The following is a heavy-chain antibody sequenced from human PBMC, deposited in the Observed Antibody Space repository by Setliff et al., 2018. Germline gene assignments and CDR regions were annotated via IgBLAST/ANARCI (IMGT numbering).Heavy chain of an antibody. J-gene: IGHJ4*02. D-gene: IGHD2-2*01. CDR3: SRLVRYCTRTSCQRASGDDY. Sequence: ASVKVSCKASGYTFTSSGIAWVRQAPGQGLEWMGWISPHTGNTYSAQKFQGRLTMTTDTSTTTAYMELRSLRSDDTAVYYCSRLVRYCTRTSCQRASGDDYWGQGTLVTVSS. CDR2: ISPHTGNT. V-gene: IGHV1-18*01. CDR1: GYTFTSSG.